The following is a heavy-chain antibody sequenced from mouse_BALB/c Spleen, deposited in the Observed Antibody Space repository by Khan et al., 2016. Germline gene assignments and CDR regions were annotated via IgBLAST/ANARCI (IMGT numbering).Heavy chain of an antibody. Sequence: QVQLQQSGAELAKPGASVKMSCKASGYTFTSYWMHWVKQRPGQGLEWIGYINPSTGYTEYNQKFKDKATLTADKSSSTAYMQLSRLTSEDSAVYYCARYYGSSYFDYRGQGTTLTVSS. CDR2: INPSTGYT. D-gene: IGHD1-1*01. J-gene: IGHJ2*01. V-gene: IGHV1-7*01. CDR1: GYTFTSYW. CDR3: ARYYGSSYFDY.